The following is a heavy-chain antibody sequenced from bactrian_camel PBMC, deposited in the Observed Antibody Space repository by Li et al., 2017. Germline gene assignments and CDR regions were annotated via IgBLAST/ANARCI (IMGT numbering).Heavy chain of an antibody. Sequence: VQLVESGGGLVQPGGSLRLSCEVSGFRFESYGMSWVRQAPGKGLEWVSSINAGGTGTYYADSVKGRFTVSEDKAKNTMFLQMNSLKPEDTGKYYCMALDLSTTASQARDVCGYWGPGTQVTVS. J-gene: IGHJ4*01. CDR1: GFRFESYG. CDR2: INAGGTGT. CDR3: MALDLSTTASQARDVCGY. D-gene: IGHD3*01. V-gene: IGHV3S40*01.